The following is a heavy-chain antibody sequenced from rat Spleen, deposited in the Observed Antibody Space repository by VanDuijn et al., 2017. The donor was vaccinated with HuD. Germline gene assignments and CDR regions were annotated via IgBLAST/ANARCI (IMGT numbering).Heavy chain of an antibody. D-gene: IGHD1-3*01. V-gene: IGHV5-27*01. CDR3: TRDGSPGVMDA. J-gene: IGHJ4*01. CDR1: GFTFINYD. CDR2: ITNTGGST. Sequence: EVQLVESGGGLVQPGRSMKLSCAASGFTFINYDMAWVRQAPKRGLEWVAYITNTGGSTYYPDSVKGRFTIPRDNAKSTLYLQMNSLRSEDTATYYCTRDGSPGVMDAWGQGASVTVSS.